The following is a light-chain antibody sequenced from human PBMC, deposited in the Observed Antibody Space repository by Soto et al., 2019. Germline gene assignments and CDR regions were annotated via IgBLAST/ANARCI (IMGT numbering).Light chain of an antibody. CDR2: DAS. J-gene: IGKJ4*01. V-gene: IGKV3-20*01. Sequence: EIVLTQSPGTLSLSPGERATFSCRASQSVTSNYLAWYQQRPGQAPRLLIYDASNRATGVPDRFSGSGSGTDFTLTFRRLEPEDFAVYYCQQYGNSLIFGGGTKVDIK. CDR3: QQYGNSLI. CDR1: QSVTSNY.